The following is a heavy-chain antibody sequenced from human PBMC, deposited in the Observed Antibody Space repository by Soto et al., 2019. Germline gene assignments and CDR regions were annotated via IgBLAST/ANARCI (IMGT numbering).Heavy chain of an antibody. Sequence: EVQLVESGGGLVQPGGSLRLSCAASGFTFSDHYMDWVRQAPGKGLAWVGRIRNEPKGYTTEYAASVKGRFTISRYDSENSLYLQMNNLKTEDTAVYYCVRNLAAGGTFYFDYWCQGALVTVSS. CDR1: GFTFSDHY. V-gene: IGHV3-72*01. CDR2: IRNEPKGYTT. D-gene: IGHD6-13*01. J-gene: IGHJ4*02. CDR3: VRNLAAGGTFYFDY.